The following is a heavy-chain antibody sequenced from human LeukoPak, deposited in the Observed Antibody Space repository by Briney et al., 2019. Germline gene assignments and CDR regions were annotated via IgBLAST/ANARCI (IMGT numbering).Heavy chain of an antibody. CDR1: GGSFSGYY. J-gene: IGHJ3*02. D-gene: IGHD6-6*01. CDR3: ASLFLCYGCSSSSDSFNI. CDR2: INHSGST. Sequence: SETLSLTCAVYGGSFSGYYWSWIRQPPGKGLEWIGEINHSGSTSYNPSLKSRVTISVDTSKNQFSLKLSSVTAADTAVYYCASLFLCYGCSSSSDSFNIWGRGTMVTVSS. V-gene: IGHV4-34*01.